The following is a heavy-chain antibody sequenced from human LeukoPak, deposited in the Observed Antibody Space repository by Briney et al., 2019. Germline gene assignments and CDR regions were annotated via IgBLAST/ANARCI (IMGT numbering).Heavy chain of an antibody. CDR1: GGHISTYY. Sequence: SETLSLTCTVSGGHISTYYWSWIWQAPGKGLEWIVYIYYSGSTKYNPSLKSRVTISVDTSKNQFSLKLSSVTAADTAVYFCARGITDSIWYLDYWGQGTLVTVSS. V-gene: IGHV4-59*01. CDR2: IYYSGST. D-gene: IGHD3-22*01. CDR3: ARGITDSIWYLDY. J-gene: IGHJ4*02.